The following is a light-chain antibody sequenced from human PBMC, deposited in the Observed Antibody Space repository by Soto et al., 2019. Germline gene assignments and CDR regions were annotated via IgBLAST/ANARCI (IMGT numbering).Light chain of an antibody. CDR3: QKYNGAPRT. CDR2: GAS. J-gene: IGKJ1*01. CDR1: QGISYH. V-gene: IGKV1-27*01. Sequence: DIQMTQSPSSLSASVGDRVTITVRASQGISYHVAWYQQKPGKVPKLLIYGASTLQSGVPSRFSGSGSGTDFTLTISSLQPEDFATYYCQKYNGAPRTFGQGTKVDIK.